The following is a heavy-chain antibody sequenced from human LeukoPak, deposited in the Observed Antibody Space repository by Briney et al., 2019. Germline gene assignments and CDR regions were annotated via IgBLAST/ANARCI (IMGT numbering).Heavy chain of an antibody. D-gene: IGHD5-18*01. V-gene: IGHV3-7*01. CDR3: ARDLSGVTGYTYGRGIDY. CDR2: IKKDGSEK. J-gene: IGHJ4*02. CDR1: GFTFSSYW. Sequence: GGSLRLSCAASGFTFSSYWMSWVRQAPGRGLEWVANIKKDGSEKYYVDSVKGRFTISRDNAKTSLYLQMNSLRAEDTAVYYCARDLSGVTGYTYGRGIDYWGQGTLVTVSS.